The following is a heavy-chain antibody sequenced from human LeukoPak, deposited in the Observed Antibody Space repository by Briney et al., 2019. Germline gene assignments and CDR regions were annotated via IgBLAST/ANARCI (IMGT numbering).Heavy chain of an antibody. D-gene: IGHD5-18*01. V-gene: IGHV3-7*01. CDR3: ARDLSGVTGYTYGRGIDY. CDR2: IKKDGSEK. J-gene: IGHJ4*02. CDR1: GFTFSSYW. Sequence: GGSLRLSCAASGFTFSSYWMSWVRQAPGRGLEWVANIKKDGSEKYYVDSVKGRFTISRDNAKTSLYLQMNSLRAEDTAVYYCARDLSGVTGYTYGRGIDYWGQGTLVTVSS.